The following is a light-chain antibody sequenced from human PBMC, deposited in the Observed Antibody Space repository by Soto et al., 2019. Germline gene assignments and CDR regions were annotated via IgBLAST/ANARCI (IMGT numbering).Light chain of an antibody. CDR3: AAWDDTLTGLL. V-gene: IGLV1-47*01. Sequence: QLVLPQPPSTSGTPGQRVSISCSGNSSNIGNNFVSWYQKLPGMAPKLLINRNDRRPSGVPDRFSGSKSGTSASLAISGLRSEDEADYYCAAWDDTLTGLLFGGGTKLTVL. J-gene: IGLJ3*02. CDR2: RND. CDR1: SSNIGNNF.